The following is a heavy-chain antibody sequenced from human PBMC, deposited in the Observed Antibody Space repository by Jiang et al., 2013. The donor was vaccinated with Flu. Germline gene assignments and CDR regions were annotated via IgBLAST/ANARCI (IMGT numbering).Heavy chain of an antibody. V-gene: IGHV7-4-1*02. Sequence: NWVRQAPGQGLEWMGWINTNTGNPTYAQGFTGRFVFSLDTSVSTAYLQISSLKAEDTAVYYCARDLGCRGGGSCYHRRPSIYYYYGMDVWGQGTTVTVSS. CDR2: INTNTGNP. CDR3: ARDLGCRGGGSCYHRRPSIYYYYGMDV. D-gene: IGHD2-15*01. J-gene: IGHJ6*02.